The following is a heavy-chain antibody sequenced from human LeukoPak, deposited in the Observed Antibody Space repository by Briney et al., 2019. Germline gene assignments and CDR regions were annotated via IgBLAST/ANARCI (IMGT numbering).Heavy chain of an antibody. D-gene: IGHD5-18*01. CDR1: GFTFSKYW. CDR3: AKETEQRLDTAMAAPLDY. Sequence: GGSLRLSCAASGFTFSKYWMTWVRQAPGKGLEWVANIKLDGSETHYVDSVKGRFTISRDNAKNSLYLQMNSLRAEDTAVYYCAKETEQRLDTAMAAPLDYWGQGTLVTVSS. CDR2: IKLDGSET. J-gene: IGHJ4*02. V-gene: IGHV3-7*01.